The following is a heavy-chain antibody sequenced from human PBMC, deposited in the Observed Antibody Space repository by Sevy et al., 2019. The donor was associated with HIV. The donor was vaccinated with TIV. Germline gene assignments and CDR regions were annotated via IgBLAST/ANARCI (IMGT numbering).Heavy chain of an antibody. CDR2: IVPIFGTT. V-gene: IGHV1-69*13. D-gene: IGHD3-10*01. CDR3: ARFTYNGSQNLYYFDY. Sequence: ASVKVSCKASGGTFSDYALSWVRQAPGQGLEWMGGIVPIFGTTEYTQRFQDRVTITADESTNTAYMELRSLRSEDSAVYYCARFTYNGSQNLYYFDYWGQGTLVTVSS. CDR1: GGTFSDYA. J-gene: IGHJ4*02.